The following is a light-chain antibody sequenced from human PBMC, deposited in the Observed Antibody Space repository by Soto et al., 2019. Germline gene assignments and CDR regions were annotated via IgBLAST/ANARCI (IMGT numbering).Light chain of an antibody. J-gene: IGLJ1*01. CDR1: SSNIGAGYE. CDR2: EDT. Sequence: QSVLTQPPSFSGAPGKRSTISSPGASSNIGAGYEVHWYQQLPGTSPKLLIYEDTDRPSGVPDRFSGSKSGTSASLAITGLLAEDEADYYCQSYDNSLSGSYVFGTGTKVTVL. V-gene: IGLV1-40*01. CDR3: QSYDNSLSGSYV.